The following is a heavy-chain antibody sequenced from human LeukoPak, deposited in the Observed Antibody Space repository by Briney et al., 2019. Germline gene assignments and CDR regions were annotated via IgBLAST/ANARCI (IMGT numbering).Heavy chain of an antibody. D-gene: IGHD3-9*01. Sequence: SETLSLTRAVYGGSFSGYYWSWIRQPPRKGLEWNGEVNHSGSTKYNPSLKSRVTISVDTTKNQFSLELSTVTAADTAVYYCSRNDILTGYTRGFDPWGQGTLVTVSS. CDR1: GGSFSGYY. CDR2: VNHSGST. J-gene: IGHJ5*02. CDR3: SRNDILTGYTRGFDP. V-gene: IGHV4-34*01.